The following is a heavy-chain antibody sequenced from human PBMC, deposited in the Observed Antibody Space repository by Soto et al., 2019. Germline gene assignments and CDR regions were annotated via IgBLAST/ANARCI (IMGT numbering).Heavy chain of an antibody. V-gene: IGHV3-33*01. J-gene: IGHJ6*01. D-gene: IGHD3-10*01. Sequence: VGSLRLSCAASVFTFSSYGMHCVRQAPGKWLEWVAVIWYDGSNKYYADSVKGRFTISRDNSKNTLYLQMNSLRAEDTAVYYCARDRRMVRGAYYYYGMDVWGQGTTVTVSS. CDR1: VFTFSSYG. CDR2: IWYDGSNK. CDR3: ARDRRMVRGAYYYYGMDV.